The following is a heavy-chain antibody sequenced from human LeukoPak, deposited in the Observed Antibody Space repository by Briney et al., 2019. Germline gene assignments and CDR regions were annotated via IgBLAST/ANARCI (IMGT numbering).Heavy chain of an antibody. CDR1: GFTFSSYA. D-gene: IGHD5-12*01. CDR2: ISGSGGST. Sequence: GGSLRLSCAASGFTFSSYAMSWVRQAPGKGLEWVSAISGSGGSTYYADSVKGRFTISRDNSKNTLYLQMNSLRAEDTAVYYCAKEEGFVRWLRLSGAGDYYGMDVWGQGTTVTVSS. J-gene: IGHJ6*02. CDR3: AKEEGFVRWLRLSGAGDYYGMDV. V-gene: IGHV3-23*01.